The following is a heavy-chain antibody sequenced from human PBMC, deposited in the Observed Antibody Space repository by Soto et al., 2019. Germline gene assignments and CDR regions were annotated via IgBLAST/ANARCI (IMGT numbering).Heavy chain of an antibody. J-gene: IGHJ6*02. V-gene: IGHV1-8*01. CDR3: ARGQRLHYDFWSGYYTGIHYYGLDV. Sequence: ASVKVSCKASGYTFTSYDINWVRQATGQGLEWMGWMNPNSGNTGYAQKFQGRVTMTRNTSISTAYMELSSLRSEDTAVYYCARGQRLHYDFWSGYYTGIHYYGLDVSGQGTTVTVYS. CDR2: MNPNSGNT. CDR1: GYTFTSYD. D-gene: IGHD3-3*01.